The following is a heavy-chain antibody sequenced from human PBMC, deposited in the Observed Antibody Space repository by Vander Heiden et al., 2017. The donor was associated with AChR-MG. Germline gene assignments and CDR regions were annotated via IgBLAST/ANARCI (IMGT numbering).Heavy chain of an antibody. Sequence: QLQLQESGPGLVKPSETLSLTCTVSGGSISSSSYYWGWIRQPPGKGLEWIGSIYYSGSTYYNPSLKSRVTISVDTSKNQFSLKLSSVTAADTAVYYCARRVVRGGNMDVWGKGTTVTVSS. CDR1: GGSISSSSYY. J-gene: IGHJ6*03. V-gene: IGHV4-39*01. CDR2: IYYSGST. CDR3: ARRVVRGGNMDV. D-gene: IGHD3-10*01.